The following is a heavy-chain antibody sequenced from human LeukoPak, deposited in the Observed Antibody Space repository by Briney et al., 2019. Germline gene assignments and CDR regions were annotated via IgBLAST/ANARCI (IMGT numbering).Heavy chain of an antibody. CDR2: ISSSSSTI. V-gene: IGHV3-48*01. D-gene: IGHD3-10*01. Sequence: GGSLRLSCAASGFTFSSCSMNWVRQAPGKGLEWVSYISSSSSTIYYADSVKGRFTISRDNAKNSLYLQMNSLRAEDTAVYYCARGYGSGSFFVYWGQGTLVTASS. CDR3: ARGYGSGSFFVY. CDR1: GFTFSSCS. J-gene: IGHJ4*02.